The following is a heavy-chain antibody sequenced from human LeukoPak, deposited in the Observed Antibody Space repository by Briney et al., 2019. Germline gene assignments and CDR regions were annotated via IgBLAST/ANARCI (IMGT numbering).Heavy chain of an antibody. CDR1: GGSISSGDYY. D-gene: IGHD3-10*01. CDR3: ARDIVVVRGAPIRWFDP. Sequence: SETLSLTCTVSGGSISSGDYYWSWIRQPPGKGLEWIGYIYYSGSTYYNPSLKSRVTISVDTSKNQFSLKLSSVTAADTAVYYCARDIVVVRGAPIRWFDPWGQGTLVTVSS. V-gene: IGHV4-30-4*01. J-gene: IGHJ5*02. CDR2: IYYSGST.